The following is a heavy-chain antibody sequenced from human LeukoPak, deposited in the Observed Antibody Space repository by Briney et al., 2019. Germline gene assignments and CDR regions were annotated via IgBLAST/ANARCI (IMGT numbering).Heavy chain of an antibody. Sequence: PSETLSLSCVMYGVSFTGYYWSWIRQSPGKGLEWIGSIYYSGSTYYNPSLKSRVTISVDTSKNQFSLKLSSVTAADTAVYYCARSRPYDFWSGFPDYWGQGTLVTVSS. CDR2: IYYSGST. J-gene: IGHJ4*02. CDR1: GVSFTGYY. V-gene: IGHV4-34*01. D-gene: IGHD3-3*01. CDR3: ARSRPYDFWSGFPDY.